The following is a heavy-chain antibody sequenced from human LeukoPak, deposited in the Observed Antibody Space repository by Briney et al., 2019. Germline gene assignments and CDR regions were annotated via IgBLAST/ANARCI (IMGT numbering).Heavy chain of an antibody. CDR3: AKGGEGWIQLWLTGPYYYGMDV. CDR2: ISYDGSNK. D-gene: IGHD5-18*01. J-gene: IGHJ6*02. V-gene: IGHV3-30-3*01. CDR1: GFTFSSYA. Sequence: PGGSLRLSCAASGFTFSSYAMHWVRQAPGKGLEWVAVISYDGSNKYYADSVKGRFTISRDNSKNTLYLQMNSLRAEDTAVYYCAKGGEGWIQLWLTGPYYYGMDVWGQGTTVTVSS.